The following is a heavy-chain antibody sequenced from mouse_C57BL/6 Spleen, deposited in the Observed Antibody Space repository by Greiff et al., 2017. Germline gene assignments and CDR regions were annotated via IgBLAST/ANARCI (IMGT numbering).Heavy chain of an antibody. CDR1: GYAFSSYW. CDR2: IYPGDGDT. D-gene: IGHD2-1*01. CDR3: ARRGGGNYVAMDY. J-gene: IGHJ4*01. V-gene: IGHV1-82*01. Sequence: QVQLKESGPELVKPGASVKISCKASGYAFSSYWMNWVKQRPGQGLEWIGRIYPGDGDTNYNGKFKGKATLTVDKSSSTAYMQLSSLTSEDSAVYCCARRGGGNYVAMDYWGQGTSVTVSS.